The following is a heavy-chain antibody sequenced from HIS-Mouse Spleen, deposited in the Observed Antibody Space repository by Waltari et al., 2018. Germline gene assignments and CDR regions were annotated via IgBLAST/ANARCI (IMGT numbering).Heavy chain of an antibody. CDR1: GFSLSTSGMC. CDR2: IDWDDDK. CDR3: ARIAEGYTSGWYAFDY. J-gene: IGHJ4*02. V-gene: IGHV2-70*15. Sequence: QVTLRESGPALVKPTQTLTLTCTFSGFSLSTSGMCVSWIRQPPGKALEWLARIDWDDDKYYSKSLKTRLTIARETSKNQVVRTMTNMDPRDTATYYCARIAEGYTSGWYAFDYWGQGTLVTVSS. D-gene: IGHD6-19*01.